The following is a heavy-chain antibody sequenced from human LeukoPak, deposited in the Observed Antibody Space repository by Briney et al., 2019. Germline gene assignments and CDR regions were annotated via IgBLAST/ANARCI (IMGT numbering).Heavy chain of an antibody. V-gene: IGHV3-30*18. Sequence: GGSLRLSCAASGFTFSSYGMHWVRQAPGKGLEWVAVISYDVGKKYYADSVKGRFTISRDNSKNTLYLQMNSLRAEDTAVYYCAKDDYYDTSGYLDWGQGTLVTVSS. CDR2: ISYDVGKK. CDR1: GFTFSSYG. D-gene: IGHD3-22*01. CDR3: AKDDYYDTSGYLD. J-gene: IGHJ4*02.